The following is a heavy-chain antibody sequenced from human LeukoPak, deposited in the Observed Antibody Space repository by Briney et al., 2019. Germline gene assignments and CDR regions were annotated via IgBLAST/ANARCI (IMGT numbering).Heavy chain of an antibody. CDR2: ISSTGGST. V-gene: IGHV3-23*01. J-gene: IGHJ4*02. CDR3: AKGMGLARQGSGY. Sequence: PGGSLRLSCAASGFTFSSYAMTWVRQAPGKGLEWVSGISSTGGSTYYADSVKGRFTISRDNSKNTLYLQVNSLRAEDTAGYYCAKGMGLARQGSGYWGQGTLVTV. D-gene: IGHD3-10*01. CDR1: GFTFSSYA.